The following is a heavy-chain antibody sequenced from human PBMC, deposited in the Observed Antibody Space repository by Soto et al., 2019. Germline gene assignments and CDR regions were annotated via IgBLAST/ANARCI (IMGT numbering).Heavy chain of an antibody. Sequence: PGGSLRLSCVASSFTFNNAWMNWVRQAPEKGLEWIGLIKNKAAGGTALYATSMKGRFTISRDDSKNTLYLQINNLKTEDTAVYYCARVLSTTVTTWDDYAFDIWGQGTMVTVSS. CDR3: ARVLSTTVTTWDDYAFDI. D-gene: IGHD4-17*01. J-gene: IGHJ3*02. CDR2: IKNKAAGGTA. CDR1: SFTFNNAW. V-gene: IGHV3-15*07.